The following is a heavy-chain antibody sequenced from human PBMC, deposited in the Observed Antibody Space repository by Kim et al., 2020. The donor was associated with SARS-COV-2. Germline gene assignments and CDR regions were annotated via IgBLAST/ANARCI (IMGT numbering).Heavy chain of an antibody. J-gene: IGHJ4*02. CDR2: IWYDGSNK. CDR3: AKDLGRFLEWSYFDY. D-gene: IGHD3-3*01. V-gene: IGHV3-33*06. Sequence: GGSLRLSCAASGFTFSSYGMHWVRQAPGKGLEWVAVIWYDGSNKYYADSVKGRFTISRDNSKNTLYLQMNSLRAEDTAVYYCAKDLGRFLEWSYFDYWGQGTLVTVSS. CDR1: GFTFSSYG.